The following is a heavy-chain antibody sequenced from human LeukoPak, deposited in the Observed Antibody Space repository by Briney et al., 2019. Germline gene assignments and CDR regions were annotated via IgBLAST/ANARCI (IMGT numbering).Heavy chain of an antibody. CDR1: GFTFSNYA. CDR2: ILYDGSNK. J-gene: IGHJ4*02. D-gene: IGHD2-15*01. V-gene: IGHV3-30*04. Sequence: SGGSLRLSCAASGFTFSNYAMHWVRQAPGKGLEWVSVILYDGSNKYYPDSVKGRFTISRDNSKNTLYLQMNSLRPEDTAVYCCARDIYRLSGGSSWSFDYWGQGTLVTVSS. CDR3: ARDIYRLSGGSSWSFDY.